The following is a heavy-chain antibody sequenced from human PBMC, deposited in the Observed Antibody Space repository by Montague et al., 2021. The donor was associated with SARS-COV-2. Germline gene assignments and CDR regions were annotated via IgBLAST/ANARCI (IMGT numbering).Heavy chain of an antibody. J-gene: IGHJ4*02. CDR2: INNSGST. CDR3: ARWDPQTLTLLGLRGKSASDY. CDR1: GGSFSGHY. Sequence: SETLSLTCAVYGGSFSGHYWSWIRQPPGKGLEWIGEINNSGSTNYNPSLKSRVTISVDTSKSQSSLKLSSVTAADTGVYYCARWDPQTLTLLGLRGKSASDYWGQGTLVTVSS. V-gene: IGHV4-34*01. D-gene: IGHD4-23*01.